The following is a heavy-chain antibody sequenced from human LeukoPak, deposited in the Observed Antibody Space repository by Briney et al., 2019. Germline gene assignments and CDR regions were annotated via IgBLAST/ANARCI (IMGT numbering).Heavy chain of an antibody. CDR3: ARAPGYQFLTN. V-gene: IGHV3-30*04. CDR1: GFTFSSYA. J-gene: IGHJ4*02. D-gene: IGHD6-13*01. Sequence: PGRSLRLSCAASGFTFSSYAMHWVRQAPGKGLEWVAVISYDGSNKYYADSVKGRFTISRDNAKNSLYLQMNNLRAEDTAIYYCARAPGYQFLTNWGQGTLVTVSS. CDR2: ISYDGSNK.